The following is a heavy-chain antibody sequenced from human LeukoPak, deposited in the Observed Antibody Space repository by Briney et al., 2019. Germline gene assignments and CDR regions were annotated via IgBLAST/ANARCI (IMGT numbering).Heavy chain of an antibody. J-gene: IGHJ3*02. CDR3: ARVRSFWSGLDAFDI. V-gene: IGHV3-30*03. CDR2: ISYDGSNK. Sequence: GGSLRLSCAASGFTFSSYGMHWVRQAPGKGLEWVAVISYDGSNKYYADSVKGRFTISRDNSKNTLYLQMNSLRAEDTAVYYCARVRSFWSGLDAFDIWGQGTMVTVSS. CDR1: GFTFSSYG. D-gene: IGHD3-3*01.